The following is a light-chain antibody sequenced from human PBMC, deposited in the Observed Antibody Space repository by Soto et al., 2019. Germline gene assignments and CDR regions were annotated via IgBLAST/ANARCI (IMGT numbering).Light chain of an antibody. J-gene: IGLJ2*01. CDR2: DDS. CDR3: QVWDTTSDHVV. CDR1: NIETKS. Sequence: SYELTQPPSVSVAPGQTARIACGGTNIETKSVHWYQQKQGQAPVLVVYDDSRRPSGIPERFSGSNSGNTATLTISRVEAGDEADYYCQVWDTTSDHVVFGGGTKLTVL. V-gene: IGLV3-21*02.